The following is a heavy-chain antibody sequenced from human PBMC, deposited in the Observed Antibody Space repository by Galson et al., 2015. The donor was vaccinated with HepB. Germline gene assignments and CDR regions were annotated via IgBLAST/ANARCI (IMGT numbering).Heavy chain of an antibody. V-gene: IGHV3-23*01. CDR1: GFTFKTYA. Sequence: SLRLSCAASGFTFKTYAMHWVRQAQGKGLEWLSGISGSGGDTYYSDSVKGRFTISRDNSKSTLYLHMNILRADDTAVYYCAKGPRYSDILTSSYYFDYWGQGNLVTVSS. J-gene: IGHJ4*02. D-gene: IGHD3-9*01. CDR3: AKGPRYSDILTSSYYFDY. CDR2: ISGSGGDT.